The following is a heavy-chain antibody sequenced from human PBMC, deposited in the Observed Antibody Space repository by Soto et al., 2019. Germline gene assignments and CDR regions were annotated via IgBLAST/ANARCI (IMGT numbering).Heavy chain of an antibody. D-gene: IGHD3-10*01. J-gene: IGHJ5*02. Sequence: PGGSLRLSCAASGFTFSSYAMTWVRQAPGKGLEWVSGISGGGGVSTHYADSVKGRFTISRDNSMNTLYLQMNRLRAEDTAVYYCAKDAISMVRGVNNWFDPWGQGTLVTVSS. CDR1: GFTFSSYA. CDR2: ISGGGGVST. V-gene: IGHV3-23*01. CDR3: AKDAISMVRGVNNWFDP.